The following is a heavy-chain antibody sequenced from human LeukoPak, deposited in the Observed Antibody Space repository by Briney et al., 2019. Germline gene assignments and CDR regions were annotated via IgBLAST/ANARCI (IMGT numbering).Heavy chain of an antibody. CDR1: GASINSYY. J-gene: IGHJ4*02. D-gene: IGHD4-11*01. V-gene: IGHV4-59*08. Sequence: PSETLSLTCTVSGASINSYYWSWIRQPAGKGLEWVACISHSGNTNYNPSLKTRVTISADTSKSQISPKLTSVTAADTATYYCARHYSTDPFDYWGQGTPVTVSS. CDR3: ARHYSTDPFDY. CDR2: ISHSGNT.